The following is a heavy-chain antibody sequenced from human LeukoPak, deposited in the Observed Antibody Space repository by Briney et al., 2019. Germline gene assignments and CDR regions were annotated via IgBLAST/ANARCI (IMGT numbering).Heavy chain of an antibody. J-gene: IGHJ4*02. CDR3: TGGHNEFYFEN. V-gene: IGHV3-53*01. Sequence: PGGSLRLSCAVSGFSVSSNCVNWVLQAPGKGFEWVSMIYSSGVPDYADSVKGRFSISRDSSKNTVVLQMNSLRAEDTALYYCTGGHNEFYFENWGRGTLVTASS. CDR1: GFSVSSNC. CDR2: IYSSGVP. D-gene: IGHD3-16*01.